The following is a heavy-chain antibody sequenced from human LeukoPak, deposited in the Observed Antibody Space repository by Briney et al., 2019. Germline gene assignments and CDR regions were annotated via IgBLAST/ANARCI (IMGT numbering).Heavy chain of an antibody. D-gene: IGHD5/OR15-5a*01. CDR3: ARSTSYWYFDL. Sequence: SETLSLTCTVSGGSISSYYWSWIRQPPGKGLEGIGYIYYSGSTNYNPSLKSRVTISVDTSKNQFSLKLSSVTAADTAVYYCARSTSYWYFDLWGRGTLVTVSS. J-gene: IGHJ2*01. CDR1: GGSISSYY. CDR2: IYYSGST. V-gene: IGHV4-59*08.